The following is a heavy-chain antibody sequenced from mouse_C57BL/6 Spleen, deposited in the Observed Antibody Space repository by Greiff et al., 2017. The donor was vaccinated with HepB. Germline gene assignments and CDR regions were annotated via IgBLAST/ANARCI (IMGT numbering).Heavy chain of an antibody. Sequence: QVHVKQSGAELVKPGASVKLSCKASGYTFTEYTIHWVKQRSGQGLEWIGWFYPGSGSIKYNEKFKDKATLTADKSSSTVYMELSRLTSEDSAVYFCARHEEDYYGSRAWFAYWGQGTLVTVSA. CDR2: FYPGSGSI. D-gene: IGHD1-1*01. CDR1: GYTFTEYT. J-gene: IGHJ3*01. V-gene: IGHV1-62-2*01. CDR3: ARHEEDYYGSRAWFAY.